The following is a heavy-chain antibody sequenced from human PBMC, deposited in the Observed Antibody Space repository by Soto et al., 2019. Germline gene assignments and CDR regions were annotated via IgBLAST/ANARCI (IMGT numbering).Heavy chain of an antibody. V-gene: IGHV3-30-3*01. J-gene: IGHJ5*01. D-gene: IGHD4-4*01. CDR3: VRGGYSRSGERLDP. CDR2: ISHDGVTK. CDR1: GSSFPKYP. Sequence: GGSLRLSCAASGSSFPKYPMHWVRQTPDKGLEWVAVISHDGVTKNSADSVKGRFSISRDNSRNTLYLEMNSLRTEDTAMYYYVRGGYSRSGERLDPWGQGT.